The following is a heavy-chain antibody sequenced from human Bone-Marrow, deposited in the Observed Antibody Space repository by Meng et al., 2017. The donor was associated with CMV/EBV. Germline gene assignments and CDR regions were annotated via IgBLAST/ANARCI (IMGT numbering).Heavy chain of an antibody. CDR1: GFTFSSYA. V-gene: IGHV3-23*03. Sequence: GESLKISCAASGFTFSSYAMSWVRQAPGKGLEWVSVIYSGGSSTYYADSVKGRFTISRDNAKNTLYLQMNSLRAEDTAVYYCARGVAGSYWGQGTLVTVSS. J-gene: IGHJ4*02. CDR3: ARGVAGSY. D-gene: IGHD6-19*01. CDR2: IYSGGSST.